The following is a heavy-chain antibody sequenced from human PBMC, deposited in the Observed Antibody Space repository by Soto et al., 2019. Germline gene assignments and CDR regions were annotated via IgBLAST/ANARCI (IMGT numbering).Heavy chain of an antibody. J-gene: IGHJ4*02. Sequence: QVQLVQSGAEVKKPGASVKVSCKASGYTFTSYYMHWVRQAPGQGLEWMGIINPSGGSTSYAQKFQGRVTMTRDTSTSTVYMELSSLRSEDTAVYYCARDRRVTALPGPGVLDYWGQGTLVTVSS. CDR3: ARDRRVTALPGPGVLDY. CDR2: INPSGGST. CDR1: GYTFTSYY. D-gene: IGHD2-21*02. V-gene: IGHV1-46*01.